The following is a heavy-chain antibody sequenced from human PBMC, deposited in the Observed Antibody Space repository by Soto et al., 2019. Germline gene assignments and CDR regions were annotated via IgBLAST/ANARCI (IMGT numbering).Heavy chain of an antibody. CDR3: ARISGWRIGGFGGAFGI. CDR2: ISSSGSSI. V-gene: IGHV3-48*03. CDR1: AFTFSSYE. D-gene: IGHD3-16*01. Sequence: PGGSLRLSCAASAFTFSSYEMNWVRQAPGKGLEWISYISSSGSSIHYADSVKGRFTISRDNAKNSLYLQMNSLRAEDTAVYYCARISGWRIGGFGGAFGIWGQGTMVTVSS. J-gene: IGHJ3*02.